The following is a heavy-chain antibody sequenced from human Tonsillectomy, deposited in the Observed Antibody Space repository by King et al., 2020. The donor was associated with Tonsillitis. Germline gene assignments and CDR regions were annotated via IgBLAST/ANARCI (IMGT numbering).Heavy chain of an antibody. D-gene: IGHD7-27*01. Sequence: QLVQSGSEVKKPGESLKISCKGSGYSFTNYLIGWVRQMSGKGLEWMGIIDPGDSDTRSTPSFQGQVTISADNSLSTAYLQWSSLKASDTAIYYCARQFGLTGDYWFDPWGQGTLVTVSS. CDR1: GYSFTNYL. J-gene: IGHJ5*02. CDR3: ARQFGLTGDYWFDP. V-gene: IGHV5-51*01. CDR2: IDPGDSDT.